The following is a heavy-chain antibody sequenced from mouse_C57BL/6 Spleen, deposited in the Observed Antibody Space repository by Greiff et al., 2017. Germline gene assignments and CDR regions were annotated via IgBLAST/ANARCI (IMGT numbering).Heavy chain of an antibody. CDR3: ARGYDYDDGFAY. D-gene: IGHD2-4*01. CDR1: GFSLTSYG. V-gene: IGHV2-2*01. CDR2: IWSGGST. J-gene: IGHJ3*01. Sequence: QVQLQQSGPGLVQPSQSLSITCTVSGFSLTSYGVHWVRQSPGKGLEWLGVIWSGGSTDYNAAFISRLSISKDNSKSQVFFKMNSLQADDTAIYYCARGYDYDDGFAYWGQGTLVTVSA.